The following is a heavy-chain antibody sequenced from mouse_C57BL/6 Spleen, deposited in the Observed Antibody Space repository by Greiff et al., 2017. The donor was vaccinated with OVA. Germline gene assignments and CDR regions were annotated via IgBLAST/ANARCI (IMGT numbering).Heavy chain of an antibody. CDR1: GFTFTDYY. Sequence: EVKLVESGGGLVQPGGSLSLSCAASGFTFTDYYMSCVRQPPGKALEWLGFIRNKANGHTTEYSASVKGRFTIARVNSQSILYLQMNSLRAEDSATYYCARYPIYDYDGAWWAYWGQGTLVTVSA. CDR2: IRNKANGHTT. J-gene: IGHJ3*01. V-gene: IGHV7-3*01. D-gene: IGHD2-4*01. CDR3: ARYPIYDYDGAWWAY.